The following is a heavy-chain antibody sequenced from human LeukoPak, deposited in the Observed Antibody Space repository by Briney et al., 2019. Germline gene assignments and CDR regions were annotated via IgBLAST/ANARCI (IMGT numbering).Heavy chain of an antibody. Sequence: GESLNIYCKCSGYSFTSYWIAWVRQMPGKGLGWKWIVYPGDSDTTYTFSFQGQVTISADKSIRTPYLHWSSVKAADTAMYYCAIMAVGGRGFDPWGQGTLVIVSS. V-gene: IGHV5-51*01. J-gene: IGHJ5*02. CDR2: VYPGDSDT. CDR1: GYSFTSYW. D-gene: IGHD1-26*01. CDR3: AIMAVGGRGFDP.